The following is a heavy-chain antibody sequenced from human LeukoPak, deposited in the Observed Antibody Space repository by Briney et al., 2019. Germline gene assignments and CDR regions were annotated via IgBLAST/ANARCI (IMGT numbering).Heavy chain of an antibody. CDR2: ISYDGSNK. Sequence: PGGSLRLSCAASRFIFSSYGMHWVRQAPGKGLEWVAVISYDGSNKYYADSVKGRFTISRDNSKNTLYLQMNSLRVEDTAVYYCAKDVLYSSSWYPFDTWGQGTLVSVSS. V-gene: IGHV3-30*18. CDR3: AKDVLYSSSWYPFDT. D-gene: IGHD6-13*01. CDR1: RFIFSSYG. J-gene: IGHJ4*02.